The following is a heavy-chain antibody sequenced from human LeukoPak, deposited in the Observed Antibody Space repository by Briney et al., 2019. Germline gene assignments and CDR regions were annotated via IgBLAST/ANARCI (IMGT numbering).Heavy chain of an antibody. CDR3: ARDSRSGYY. D-gene: IGHD6-13*01. J-gene: IGHJ4*02. CDR2: ITNSGGTI. CDR1: GFTCSDYY. V-gene: IGHV3-11*01. Sequence: PGGALRLSCAASGFTCSDYYMSWIRQAPGRGLEWGTYITNSGGTIYDPDSVESGFTISSDNAKNSLYLQMNRRRADDTAEYYCARDSRSGYYWGQGKLVTVSS.